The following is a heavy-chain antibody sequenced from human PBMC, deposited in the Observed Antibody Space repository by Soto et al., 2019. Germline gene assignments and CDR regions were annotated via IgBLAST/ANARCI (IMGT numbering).Heavy chain of an antibody. CDR2: IYYSGGT. CDR1: GGSVSSGSYY. D-gene: IGHD3-3*01. Sequence: SETLSLTCTVSGGSVSSGSYYWSWIRQPPGKGLEWIGYIYYSGGTNYNPSLESRVTISVDTSKNQFSLKLSSVTAADTAVYYCARAPGYCDFWSGYYTHFYGMDVWGQGTTVTVSS. CDR3: ARAPGYCDFWSGYYTHFYGMDV. J-gene: IGHJ6*02. V-gene: IGHV4-61*01.